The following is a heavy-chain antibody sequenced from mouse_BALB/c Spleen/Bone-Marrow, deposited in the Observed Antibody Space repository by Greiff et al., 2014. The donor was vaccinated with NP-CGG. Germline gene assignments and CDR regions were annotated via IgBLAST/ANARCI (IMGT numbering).Heavy chain of an antibody. J-gene: IGHJ4*01. CDR3: AKRDYYGYNYAMDY. CDR2: IWGDGST. CDR1: GFSLTNYG. V-gene: IGHV2-3*01. Sequence: VMLVESGPGLVAPSQSLSITCTVSGFSLTNYGVSWVRQPPGKGLEWLGVIWGDGSTNYHSALISRLSISKDTSNSQVFLKLNILQTDDTTTYYCAKRDYYGYNYAMDYWGQGTPVTVSS. D-gene: IGHD1-2*01.